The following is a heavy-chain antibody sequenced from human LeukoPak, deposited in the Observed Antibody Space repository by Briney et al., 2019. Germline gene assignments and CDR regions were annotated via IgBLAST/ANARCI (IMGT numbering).Heavy chain of an antibody. CDR1: GFTFSRYA. Sequence: GGSLRLSCAASGFTFSRYAMSWVRQAPGKGLEWVSAISGGGDNTYYADSVRGRFTISRDNSKNTLFLQMNSLRAEDTAVYYCAKPVDGASVQRYFQHWGQGTLVTVSS. D-gene: IGHD1-1*01. V-gene: IGHV3-23*01. J-gene: IGHJ1*01. CDR2: ISGGGDNT. CDR3: AKPVDGASVQRYFQH.